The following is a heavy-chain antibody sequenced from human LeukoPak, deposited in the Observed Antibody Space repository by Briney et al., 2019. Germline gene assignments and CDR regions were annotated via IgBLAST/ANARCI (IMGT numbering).Heavy chain of an antibody. CDR2: IGGNGGNI. J-gene: IGHJ4*02. D-gene: IGHD7-27*01. CDR3: ARERLGLTEYFDY. CDR1: GFSFSSHA. Sequence: PGGSPRLSCAASGFSFSSHAMSWVRQAPEKGLEWVSFIGGNGGNIHYADSVKGRFTISRDTSKNTLYLQLSSLRAEDTAIYYCARERLGLTEYFDYWGRGTLVTVFS. V-gene: IGHV3-23*01.